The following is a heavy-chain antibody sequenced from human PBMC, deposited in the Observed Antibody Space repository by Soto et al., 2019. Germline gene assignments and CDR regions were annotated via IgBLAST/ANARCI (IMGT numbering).Heavy chain of an antibody. D-gene: IGHD3-22*01. CDR2: ISGSGGST. J-gene: IGHJ4*02. CDR3: AKATKYYYDSSGYSGTTYYFDY. V-gene: IGHV3-23*01. Sequence: PGESLKISCAASGFTFSSYAMSWVRQAPGKGLEWVSAISGSGGSTYYADSVKGRFTISRDNSKNTLYLQMNSLRAEDTAVYYCAKATKYYYDSSGYSGTTYYFDYWGQGTLVTVSS. CDR1: GFTFSSYA.